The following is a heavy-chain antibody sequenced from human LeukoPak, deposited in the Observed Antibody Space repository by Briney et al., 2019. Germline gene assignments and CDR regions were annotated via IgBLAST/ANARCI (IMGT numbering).Heavy chain of an antibody. D-gene: IGHD2-2*01. J-gene: IGHJ4*02. Sequence: PGGSLRLSCEASGFTFRTYRMNWVRQAPGKGLEWVSYISPGSTTIYYADSVKGRFTISRDNAKNSLYLQMNSLRAEDTAVYYCARYCSSTSCSEVDYWGQGTLVTVSS. CDR2: ISPGSTTI. CDR3: ARYCSSTSCSEVDY. CDR1: GFTFRTYR. V-gene: IGHV3-48*01.